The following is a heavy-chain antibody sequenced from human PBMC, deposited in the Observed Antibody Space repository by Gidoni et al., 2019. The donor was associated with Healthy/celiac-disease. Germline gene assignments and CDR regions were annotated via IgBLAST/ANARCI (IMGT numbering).Heavy chain of an antibody. CDR3: ARDGPDSYVLLWFGELSWSPRMDV. Sequence: QVQLVESGGGVVQTGRSLRRSGAASGFSFSSYGLRWVRQAPGKGLGGVAVISYAGRNKYYAGSVTGLFPISRDNSKNTLYLQMNSLRAEDTAVYYCARDGPDSYVLLWFGELSWSPRMDVWGQGTTVTVSS. CDR1: GFSFSSYG. CDR2: ISYAGRNK. V-gene: IGHV3-30*03. J-gene: IGHJ6*02. D-gene: IGHD3-10*01.